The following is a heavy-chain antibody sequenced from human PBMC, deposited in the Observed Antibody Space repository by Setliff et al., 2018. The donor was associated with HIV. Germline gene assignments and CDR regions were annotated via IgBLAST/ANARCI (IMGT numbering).Heavy chain of an antibody. D-gene: IGHD2-2*01. V-gene: IGHV3-48*04. CDR2: IYMCNSNI. Sequence: GGSLRLSCVGSGFPFSAYSLSWVRMAPGKGLEWIAYIYMCNSNIYIGDSVKGRFIISRDNAKKSLYLQMNSLRAEDTALYYCATKNLVNWGQGTLVTVSS. J-gene: IGHJ4*02. CDR3: ATKNLVN. CDR1: GFPFSAYS.